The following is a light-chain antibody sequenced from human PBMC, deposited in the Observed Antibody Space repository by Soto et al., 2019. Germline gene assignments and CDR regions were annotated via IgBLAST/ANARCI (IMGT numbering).Light chain of an antibody. Sequence: DIQMTQSPTSLSASVGDRVTITCRASQDIRNFVAWYQQKPGKAPKLLIYAASTLQSGVPSRFSGSGFGTDFTLTINSLQPEDVATYYCQKYSSVPVFGPGTKVEIK. CDR2: AAS. CDR1: QDIRNF. V-gene: IGKV1-27*01. J-gene: IGKJ3*01. CDR3: QKYSSVPV.